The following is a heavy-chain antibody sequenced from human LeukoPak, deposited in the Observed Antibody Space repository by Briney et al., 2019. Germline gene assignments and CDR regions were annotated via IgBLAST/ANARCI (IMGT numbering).Heavy chain of an antibody. CDR2: MWFDGSNK. CDR3: ARATTVTNVFDY. Sequence: GRSLRLSCAASGFTFSSYSMHWVRQAPGKGLEWVAIMWFDGSNKYYADSVEGRFTISRDNSKNTLYLQMNSLRAEDTAVYYCARATTVTNVFDYWGQGTLVTVSS. V-gene: IGHV3-33*01. D-gene: IGHD4-17*01. J-gene: IGHJ4*02. CDR1: GFTFSSYS.